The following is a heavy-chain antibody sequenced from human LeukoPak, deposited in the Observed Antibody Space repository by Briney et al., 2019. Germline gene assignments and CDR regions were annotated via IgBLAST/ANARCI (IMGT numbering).Heavy chain of an antibody. CDR1: GGSISSYY. J-gene: IGHJ4*02. V-gene: IGHV4-59*01. D-gene: IGHD3-22*01. Sequence: PSETLSLTCTVSGGSISSYYWSWIRQPPGKGLAWIGYIFSSGSTNNNPSLKSRVTISVDTSKNQFSLKLSSVTAADTAVYYCARSGKRANYYDSSGYYYAFDYWGQGTLVTVSS. CDR3: ARSGKRANYYDSSGYYYAFDY. CDR2: IFSSGST.